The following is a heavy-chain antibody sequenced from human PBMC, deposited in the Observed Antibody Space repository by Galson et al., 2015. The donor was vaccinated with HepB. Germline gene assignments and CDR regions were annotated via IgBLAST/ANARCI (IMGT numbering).Heavy chain of an antibody. D-gene: IGHD1-1*01. J-gene: IGHJ6*02. CDR3: ARWNYGMDV. CDR1: GVTFSNHV. CDR2: IIPMFGEP. Sequence: SVKVSCKASGVTFSNHVINWVRQAPGQGLEWMGGIIPMFGEPRHAQKFQDRITLSADASMSTAYMEVTSLQSADTAVYYCARWNYGMDVWGQGTTVIVSS. V-gene: IGHV1-69*13.